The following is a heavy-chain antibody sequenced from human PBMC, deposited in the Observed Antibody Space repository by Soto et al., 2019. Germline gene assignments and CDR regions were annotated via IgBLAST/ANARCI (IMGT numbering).Heavy chain of an antibody. CDR2: IIPIFGTA. J-gene: IGHJ5*02. V-gene: IGHV1-69*06. CDR1: GGTFSSYA. Sequence: SVKVSCKASGGTFSSYAISWVRQAPGQGLEWMGGIIPIFGTANYAQKFQGRVTISVDKSKNQFSLKLSSVTAADTAVYYCARDYVLLWFGELLGKVLDPWGQGTLVTVSS. D-gene: IGHD3-10*01. CDR3: ARDYVLLWFGELLGKVLDP.